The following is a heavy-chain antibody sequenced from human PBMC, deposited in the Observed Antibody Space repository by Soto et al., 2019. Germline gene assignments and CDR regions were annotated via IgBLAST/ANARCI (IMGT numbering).Heavy chain of an antibody. V-gene: IGHV4-39*01. CDR1: GGSISSSSYY. Sequence: QLQLQESGPGLVKPSETLSLTCTVSGGSISSSSYYWGWIRQPPGKGLEWIGSIYYSGSTYYNPSRKSRGTIAVDTAKNQYSLKLSSVTAADTAVYYCARHEGGDYEMLTGYYPAYYFDYWGQGTLVTVSS. J-gene: IGHJ4*02. CDR2: IYYSGST. D-gene: IGHD3-9*01. CDR3: ARHEGGDYEMLTGYYPAYYFDY.